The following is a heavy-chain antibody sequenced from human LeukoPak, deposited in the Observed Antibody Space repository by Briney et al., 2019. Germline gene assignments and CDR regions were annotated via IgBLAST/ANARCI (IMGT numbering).Heavy chain of an antibody. Sequence: GRSLRLSCAASGFTFSSYGMHWVRQAPGKGLEWVAVISYDGSNKYYADSVKGRFTISRDNSKNTLYLQMNSLRAEDTAVYYCAKDPNCSSTSCYDYWGQGTLVTASS. CDR1: GFTFSSYG. CDR2: ISYDGSNK. D-gene: IGHD2-2*01. J-gene: IGHJ4*02. V-gene: IGHV3-30*18. CDR3: AKDPNCSSTSCYDY.